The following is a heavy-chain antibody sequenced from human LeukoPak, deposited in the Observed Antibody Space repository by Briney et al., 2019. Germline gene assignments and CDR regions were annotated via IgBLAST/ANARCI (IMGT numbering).Heavy chain of an antibody. J-gene: IGHJ4*02. V-gene: IGHV1-2*02. CDR3: ARVWVKYCTNGVCSGYPGC. Sequence: ASVKVSCKASGYTFTGYYMHWVRQAPGQGLEWMGWINPNSGGTNYAQKFQGRVTMTRDTSISTAYMELSRLRSDDTAVYYCARVWVKYCTNGVCSGYPGCWGQGTLVTVSS. D-gene: IGHD2-8*01. CDR2: INPNSGGT. CDR1: GYTFTGYY.